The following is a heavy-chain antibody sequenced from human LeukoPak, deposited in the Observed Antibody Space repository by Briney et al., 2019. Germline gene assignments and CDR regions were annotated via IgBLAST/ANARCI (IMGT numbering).Heavy chain of an antibody. CDR2: IIDSGGYT. CDR3: AKGGISEAGGVDV. D-gene: IGHD6-13*01. J-gene: IGHJ6*02. Sequence: PGGSLRLSCAASGFTFSSYAMSWVRQAPAKGLEWASSIIDSGGYTYYADSVKGRFTISRDNSKNTLYLQMNSLRAEDTAVYYCAKGGISEAGGVDVWGQGTTVTVSS. CDR1: GFTFSSYA. V-gene: IGHV3-23*01.